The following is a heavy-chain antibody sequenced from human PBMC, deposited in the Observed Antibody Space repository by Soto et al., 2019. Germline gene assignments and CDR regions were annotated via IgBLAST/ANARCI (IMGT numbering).Heavy chain of an antibody. CDR3: SRDRGGMVYGGASVYYYGMDV. D-gene: IGHD2-8*01. J-gene: IGHJ6*02. Sequence: QVQLVESGGGVVQPGRSLRLSCAASGFTFSSYAMHWVRQAPGKGLEWVAVISFDGNNKYYADSVKGRFTISRDNSKNNMLLLRKSRMAEETAVYYCSRDRGGMVYGGASVYYYGMDVWGQGTTVTVSS. CDR2: ISFDGNNK. CDR1: GFTFSSYA. V-gene: IGHV3-30*14.